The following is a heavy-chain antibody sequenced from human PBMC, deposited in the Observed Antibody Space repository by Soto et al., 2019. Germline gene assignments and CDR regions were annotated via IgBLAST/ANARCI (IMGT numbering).Heavy chain of an antibody. CDR3: ALSTKESIFGVLGF. V-gene: IGHV1-69*01. D-gene: IGHD3-3*01. J-gene: IGHJ6*02. CDR2: IIPIFGTA. Sequence: QVQLVQSGAEVKKPGSSVKVSCKASGGTFSSYAISWVRQAPGQGLEWMGGIIPIFGTANYAQKFQGRVTITADEFTSKAYLEVSSLRSEDTAVDYCALSTKESIFGVLGFWGQGTTVTVSS. CDR1: GGTFSSYA.